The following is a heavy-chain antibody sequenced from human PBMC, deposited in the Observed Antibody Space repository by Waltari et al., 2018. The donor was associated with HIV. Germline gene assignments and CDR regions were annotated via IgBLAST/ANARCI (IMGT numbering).Heavy chain of an antibody. CDR2: IYSGGST. J-gene: IGHJ6*02. Sequence: EVQLVESGGGLIEPGGSLRPSCAASGFTNRYNNMSWVRQAPGKGLEWVSVIYSGGSTYYADSVKGRFTISRDNSKNTLSLHMNSLRAEDTAVYYCARDPRSSGYYGMDVWGQGATVTVSS. CDR1: GFTNRYNN. CDR3: ARDPRSSGYYGMDV. D-gene: IGHD1-26*01. V-gene: IGHV3-53*01.